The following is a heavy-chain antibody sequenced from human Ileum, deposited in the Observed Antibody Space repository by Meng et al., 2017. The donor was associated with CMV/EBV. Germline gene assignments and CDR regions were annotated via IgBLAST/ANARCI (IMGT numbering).Heavy chain of an antibody. CDR2: ISGGGHDL. D-gene: IGHD3-22*01. CDR1: GFIFGEFY. CDR3: ARAGVIVSATPHYYGMDD. V-gene: IGHV3-11*01. Sequence: GGSLRLSCERSGFIFGEFYMTWIRQAPGKGLEWVSYISGGGHDLYYIDSVKGRFTISRDNARNSLYLQMNSLRTEDTAVYYRARAGVIVSATPHYYGMDDWGQGNAVTVSS. J-gene: IGHJ6*02.